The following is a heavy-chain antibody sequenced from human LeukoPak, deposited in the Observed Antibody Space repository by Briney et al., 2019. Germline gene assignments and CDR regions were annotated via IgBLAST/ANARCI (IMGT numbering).Heavy chain of an antibody. J-gene: IGHJ3*02. CDR3: AVLAGYYDAFDI. CDR1: GGSISSGGYS. D-gene: IGHD2-8*01. V-gene: IGHV4-30-2*01. Sequence: SETLSLTCAVSGGSISSGGYSWSWIRQPPGKGLEWIGYIYHSGSTYYNPSLKSRVTISVDRSKNQFSLKLSSVTAADTAVYYCAVLAGYYDAFDIWGQGTMVTVSS. CDR2: IYHSGST.